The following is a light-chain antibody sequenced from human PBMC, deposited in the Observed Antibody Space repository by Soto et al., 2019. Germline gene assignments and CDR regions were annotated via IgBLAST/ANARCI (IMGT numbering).Light chain of an antibody. V-gene: IGLV2-14*01. CDR3: SSYRTGGSYV. CDR1: SSDVGGYNS. Sequence: QSVLTQPASVSGSPGLSSAISCTGTSSDVGGYNSVSWYQQHPGKAPKLVIYDVTSRPSGVSNRFSGSKSGNTASLTISGLQAEDEGDYYCSSYRTGGSYVFGTGTKVTV. CDR2: DVT. J-gene: IGLJ1*01.